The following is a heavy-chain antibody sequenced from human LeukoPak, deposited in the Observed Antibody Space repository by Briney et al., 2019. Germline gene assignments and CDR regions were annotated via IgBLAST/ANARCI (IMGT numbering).Heavy chain of an antibody. CDR3: TTNYYDSSGYYPYYYYYYMDV. CDR2: IKSKTDGGTT. V-gene: IGHV3-15*01. D-gene: IGHD3-22*01. CDR1: GFTFSNAW. Sequence: KTGGSLRLSCAASGFTFSNAWMSWVRQAPGKGQEWVGRIKSKTDGGTTDYAAPVKVRFTISRDDSKNTLYLQLNSLKTEDTAVYYCTTNYYDSSGYYPYYYYYYMDVWGKGTTVTVSS. J-gene: IGHJ6*03.